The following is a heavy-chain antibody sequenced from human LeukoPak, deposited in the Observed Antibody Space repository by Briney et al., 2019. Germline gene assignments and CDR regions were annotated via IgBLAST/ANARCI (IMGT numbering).Heavy chain of an antibody. Sequence: SETLSLTCTVSGGSISSSSYCWGWIRQPPGKGLEWIGSIYYSGSTYYNPSLKSRVTISVDTSKNQFSLKLSSVTAADTAVYYCARGKRFGSSGYQSRNGMDVWGQGTTVTVSS. CDR3: ARGKRFGSSGYQSRNGMDV. J-gene: IGHJ6*02. CDR2: IYYSGST. CDR1: GGSISSSSYC. D-gene: IGHD3-22*01. V-gene: IGHV4-39*07.